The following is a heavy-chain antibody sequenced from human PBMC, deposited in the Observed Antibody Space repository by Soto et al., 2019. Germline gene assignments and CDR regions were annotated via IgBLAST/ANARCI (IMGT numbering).Heavy chain of an antibody. CDR3: ARRRTRAARPYYYGMDV. D-gene: IGHD6-6*01. CDR2: IYPGDSDT. V-gene: IGHV5-51*01. CDR1: GYSFTSYW. Sequence: GESLKISCKGSGYSFTSYWIGWVRQMPGKGLEWMWIIYPGDSDTRYSPSFQGQVTISADKSISTAYLQWSSLKASDTAMYYCARRRTRAARPYYYGMDVWGQGTTVTVSS. J-gene: IGHJ6*02.